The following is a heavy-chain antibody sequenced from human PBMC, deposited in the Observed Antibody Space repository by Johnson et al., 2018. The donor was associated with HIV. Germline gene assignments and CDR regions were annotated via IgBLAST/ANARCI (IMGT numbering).Heavy chain of an antibody. CDR2: IYSGGNT. CDR1: GFTVSSNY. V-gene: IGHV3-66*01. CDR3: ARESALTGDSLGFDI. Sequence: EVQLVESGGGLVQPGGSLRLSCAASGFTVSSNYMSWVRQAPGTGLEWVSVIYSGGNTYYADYVKGRFTISRDNSKNTLSLQMNSLRVEDTAVYYCARESALTGDSLGFDIWGQGTMVTVSS. J-gene: IGHJ3*02. D-gene: IGHD7-27*01.